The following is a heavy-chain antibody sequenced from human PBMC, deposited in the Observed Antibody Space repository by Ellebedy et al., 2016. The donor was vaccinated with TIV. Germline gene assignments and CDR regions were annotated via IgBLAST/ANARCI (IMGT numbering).Heavy chain of an antibody. J-gene: IGHJ6*02. CDR1: GYTFSGYY. CDR2: INPNSGST. CDR3: ARDYYYSSGSYYRYNYYYGMDV. Sequence: AASVKVSCKASGYTFSGYYIHWVRQAPGQGLEWMGWINPNSGSTNYAQKFQGRVTMTRDTSISTAYMDLSRLRSDDTAVYYCARDYYYSSGSYYRYNYYYGMDVWGQGTTVTVSS. V-gene: IGHV1-2*02. D-gene: IGHD3-10*01.